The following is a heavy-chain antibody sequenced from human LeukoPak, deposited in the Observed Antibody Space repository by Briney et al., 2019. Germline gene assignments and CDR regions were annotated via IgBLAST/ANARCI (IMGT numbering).Heavy chain of an antibody. J-gene: IGHJ1*01. D-gene: IGHD4-17*01. CDR3: ARGYDYGTHFQH. Sequence: PGGSLRLSCAASGFTFSSYEMNWVRQAPGKGLEWVSYISNRGSSINYADSVKGRFTVSRDNAKNSLYLQMNSLSAEDTAVYYCARGYDYGTHFQHWGQGTLVTVSS. CDR1: GFTFSSYE. V-gene: IGHV3-48*03. CDR2: ISNRGSSI.